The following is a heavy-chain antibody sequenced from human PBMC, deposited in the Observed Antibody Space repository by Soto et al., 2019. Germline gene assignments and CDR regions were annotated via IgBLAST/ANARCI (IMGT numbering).Heavy chain of an antibody. V-gene: IGHV1-69*13. CDR1: AVTFSSYA. CDR2: IIPIFSTG. J-gene: IGHJ6*02. Sequence: SVKVSWNSPAVTFSSYAISWVRQAPGEGFEWMGGIIPIFSTGNYAQKFQGRVTITADEFTSTAYMELSTMRSEYMAVYYCAPVAGPRWEGPYGYSDIDVWGQGTTVTVSS. CDR3: APVAGPRWEGPYGYSDIDV. D-gene: IGHD1-26*01.